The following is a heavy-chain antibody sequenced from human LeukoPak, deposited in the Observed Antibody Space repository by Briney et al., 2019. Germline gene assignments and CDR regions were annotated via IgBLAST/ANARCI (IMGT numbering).Heavy chain of an antibody. V-gene: IGHV3-48*03. CDR1: GFTFSSYE. D-gene: IGHD4-17*01. J-gene: IGHJ4*02. Sequence: PGGSLRLSCAASGFTFSSYEMNWVRQAPGKGLEWVSYISSSGGTIYYADSVKGRFTISRDNAKNLLYLQMNSLRAEDTAVYYCMRDGNVLMGYGDYVPDHWGQGTLVTVSS. CDR3: MRDGNVLMGYGDYVPDH. CDR2: ISSSGGTI.